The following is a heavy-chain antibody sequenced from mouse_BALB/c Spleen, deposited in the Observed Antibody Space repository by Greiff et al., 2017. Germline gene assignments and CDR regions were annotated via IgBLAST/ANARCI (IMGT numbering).Heavy chain of an antibody. CDR1: GYTFTSYW. CDR2: IDPSDSET. V-gene: IGHV1-69*02. Sequence: VQLQQPGAELVKPGAPVKLSCKASGYTFTSYWMNWVKQRPGRGLEWIGRIDPSDSETHYNQKFKDKATLTVDKSSSTAYIQLSSLTSEDSAVYYCARGGLLTHYYFDYWGQGTTLTVSS. CDR3: ARGGLLTHYYFDY. J-gene: IGHJ2*01.